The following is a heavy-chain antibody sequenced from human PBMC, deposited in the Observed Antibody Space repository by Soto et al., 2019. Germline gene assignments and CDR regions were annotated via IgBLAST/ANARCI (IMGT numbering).Heavy chain of an antibody. J-gene: IGHJ6*02. CDR3: AIALIQVEVHYYYDLDV. CDR1: GGSISSTDYY. CDR2: IYYSGTT. Sequence: QVQLQESGPGLVKPSQTLSLTCTVSGGSISSTDYYWSWIRQPPGKGLEWIGYIYYSGTTYYNPSLKSRVTISVAMSMIQFALKVSSVTAADTAVYYCAIALIQVEVHYYYDLDVCGQGTTVTVSS. V-gene: IGHV4-30-4*01. D-gene: IGHD3-16*01.